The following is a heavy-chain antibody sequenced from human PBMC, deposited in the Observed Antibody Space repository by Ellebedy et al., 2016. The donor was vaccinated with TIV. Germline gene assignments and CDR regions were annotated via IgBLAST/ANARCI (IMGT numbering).Heavy chain of an antibody. Sequence: PGGSLRLSCAASEFIANHAMSWVRQAPGKGLEWVSSISGSGGNTYYADSVKGRFTISRDNSKNTLYLEMNSLRAEDTAVYYCAREAVSTMIVVVITPDFDYWGQGTLVTVSS. CDR3: AREAVSTMIVVVITPDFDY. J-gene: IGHJ4*02. D-gene: IGHD3-22*01. V-gene: IGHV3-23*01. CDR2: ISGSGGNT. CDR1: EFIANHA.